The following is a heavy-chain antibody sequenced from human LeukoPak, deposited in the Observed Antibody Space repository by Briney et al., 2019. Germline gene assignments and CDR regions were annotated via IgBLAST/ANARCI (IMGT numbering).Heavy chain of an antibody. V-gene: IGHV1-3*01. D-gene: IGHD6-13*01. CDR1: GYTFTSYA. CDR2: INAGNGNT. Sequence: ASVKVSCKASGYTFTSYAMHCVRQAPGQRLEWMGWINAGNGNTKYSQKFQGRVTITRDTSASTAYMELSSLRSEDTAVYYCARDESSSWYAYFQHWGQGTLVTVSS. J-gene: IGHJ1*01. CDR3: ARDESSSWYAYFQH.